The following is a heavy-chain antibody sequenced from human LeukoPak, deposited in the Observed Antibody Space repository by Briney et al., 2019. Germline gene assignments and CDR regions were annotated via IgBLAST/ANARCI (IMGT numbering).Heavy chain of an antibody. J-gene: IGHJ4*02. CDR3: ARESVDTATPFDY. V-gene: IGHV1-69*06. Sequence: SVRVSCKASGGTFSSYAISWVRQAPGQGLEWMGGIIPIFGTANYAQKFQGRVTITADKSTSTAYMELSSLRSEDTAVYYCARESVDTATPFDYWGQGTLVTVSS. CDR1: GGTFSSYA. D-gene: IGHD5-18*01. CDR2: IIPIFGTA.